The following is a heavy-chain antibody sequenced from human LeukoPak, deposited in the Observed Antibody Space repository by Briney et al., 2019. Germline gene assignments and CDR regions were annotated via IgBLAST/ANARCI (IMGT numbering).Heavy chain of an antibody. Sequence: GGSLRLSCAFSGFTINDYGVNWVRRAPGKGLEWVGRIKSTVDGGTTDYAAPVKGRFTISRDDSKNTLYLQMNSLKTEDAAVYYCTTDLRSSGYYPDYWGQGTLVTVSS. D-gene: IGHD3-22*01. CDR1: GFTINDYG. V-gene: IGHV3-15*07. CDR3: TTDLRSSGYYPDY. CDR2: IKSTVDGGTT. J-gene: IGHJ4*02.